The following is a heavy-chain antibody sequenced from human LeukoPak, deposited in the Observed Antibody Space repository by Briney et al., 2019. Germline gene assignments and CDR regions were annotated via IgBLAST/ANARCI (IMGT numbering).Heavy chain of an antibody. Sequence: PGGSLRLSCAASGFTFSSYAMSWVRQAPGKGLEWVSAISGSGGSTYYADSVKGRFTISRDNSKNTLYLQMNSLRAEDTAVYYCAKDELDSSGYYTGDYWGQGTLVTVSS. D-gene: IGHD3-22*01. V-gene: IGHV3-23*01. CDR3: AKDELDSSGYYTGDY. CDR1: GFTFSSYA. J-gene: IGHJ4*02. CDR2: ISGSGGST.